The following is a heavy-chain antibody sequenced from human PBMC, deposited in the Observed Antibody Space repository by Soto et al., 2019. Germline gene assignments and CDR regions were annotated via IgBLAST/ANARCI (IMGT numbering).Heavy chain of an antibody. V-gene: IGHV1-18*01. J-gene: IGHJ4*02. CDR1: GNTFSSHG. CDR2: ISGFNGQT. CDR3: ARVDPRGVAVVRDY. Sequence: ASVKVSRKASGNTFSSHGFSWVRQAPGQGLEWMGWISGFNGQTNYALKFQGRVTLTTDASTSTAYMELRSLRSDDTAVYFCARVDPRGVAVVRDYWGQGTRVT. D-gene: IGHD3-10*01.